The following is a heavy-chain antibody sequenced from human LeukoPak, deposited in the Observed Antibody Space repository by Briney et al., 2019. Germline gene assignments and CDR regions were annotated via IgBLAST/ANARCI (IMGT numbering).Heavy chain of an antibody. V-gene: IGHV3-30*19. J-gene: IGHJ5*02. CDR3: ARGESTVTMVRGVFDP. D-gene: IGHD3-10*01. CDR1: GFTFSNHG. CDR2: ISYDGSNK. Sequence: GGSLRLSCAASGFTFSNHGMHWVRQAPGKGLEWVAVISYDGSNKYYADSVKGRFTISRDNSKNTLYLQMNSLRAEDTAVYYCARGESTVTMVRGVFDPWGQGTMVTVSS.